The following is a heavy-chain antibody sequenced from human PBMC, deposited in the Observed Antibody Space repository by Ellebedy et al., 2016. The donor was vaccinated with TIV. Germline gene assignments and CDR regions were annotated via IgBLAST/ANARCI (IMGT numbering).Heavy chain of an antibody. CDR2: IFYSGST. D-gene: IGHD5-18*01. Sequence: MPSETLSLTCTVSGGSISSYYWSWIRQPPGKGLQWIGFIFYSGSTNYNPSLKSRVTLSVDTSTNQFSLKLSSVTAADTAVYYCARQGDTSMSHIDAFDIWGQGTVVTVSS. J-gene: IGHJ3*02. CDR3: ARQGDTSMSHIDAFDI. V-gene: IGHV4-59*01. CDR1: GGSISSYY.